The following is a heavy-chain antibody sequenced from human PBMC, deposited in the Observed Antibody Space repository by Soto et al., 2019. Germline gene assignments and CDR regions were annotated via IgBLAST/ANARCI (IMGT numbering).Heavy chain of an antibody. V-gene: IGHV1-18*01. CDR2: ISAHNGNT. CDR1: GYSFTSYG. Sequence: QVHLVQSGAEVKKPGASVKVSCKASGYSFTSYGITWVRQAPGQGLEWMGWISAHNGNTDYAQKLQGRVTITADKSTSTAYMELSSLRSEDTAVYYCARSEGSSWTYYFDYWGQGTLVTVSS. J-gene: IGHJ4*02. CDR3: ARSEGSSWTYYFDY. D-gene: IGHD6-13*01.